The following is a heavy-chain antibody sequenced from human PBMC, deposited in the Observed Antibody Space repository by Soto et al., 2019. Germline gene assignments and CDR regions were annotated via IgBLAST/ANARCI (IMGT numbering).Heavy chain of an antibody. CDR3: ARGLEGWGVVVVAARKLRYYGMDV. V-gene: IGHV4-31*03. J-gene: IGHJ6*02. CDR1: GGSISSGGYY. D-gene: IGHD2-15*01. CDR2: IYYSGST. Sequence: SETLSLTCTVSGGSISSGGYYWSWIRQHPGKGLEWIGYIYYSGSTYYNPSLKSRVTISVDTSKNQFSLKLSSVTAADTGVYYCARGLEGWGVVVVAARKLRYYGMDVWGQGTTVTVSS.